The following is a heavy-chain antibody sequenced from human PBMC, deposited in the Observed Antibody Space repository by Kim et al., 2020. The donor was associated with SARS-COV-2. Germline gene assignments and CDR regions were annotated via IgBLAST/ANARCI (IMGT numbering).Heavy chain of an antibody. V-gene: IGHV3-21*01. CDR1: GFTFSSYS. CDR3: ARAHLDYDILTGNDY. J-gene: IGHJ4*02. D-gene: IGHD3-9*01. Sequence: GGSLRLSCAASGFTFSSYSMNWVRQAPGKGLEWVSSISSSSSYIYYADSVKGRFTISRDNAKNSLYLQMNSLRAEDTAVYYCARAHLDYDILTGNDYWGQGTLVTVSS. CDR2: ISSSSSYI.